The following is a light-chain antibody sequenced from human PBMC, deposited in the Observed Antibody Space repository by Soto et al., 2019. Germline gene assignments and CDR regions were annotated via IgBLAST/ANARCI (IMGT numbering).Light chain of an antibody. CDR2: GAS. CDR3: QKYNNWPRT. J-gene: IGKJ1*01. Sequence: VMPQSPATLSVSPVAGDTLSCTASQSVSSNLAWYKQKHGQDPRILIYGASTRATGVPARFSGSGSGTEVTLTLRSLQSEEGAVYYGQKYNNWPRTLGQGTKVDIK. CDR1: QSVSSN. V-gene: IGKV3-15*01.